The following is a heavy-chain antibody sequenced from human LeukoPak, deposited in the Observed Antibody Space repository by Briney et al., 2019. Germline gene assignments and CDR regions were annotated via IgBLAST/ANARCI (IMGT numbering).Heavy chain of an antibody. CDR1: GYTFTGYY. CDR3: ARDPVYYYGSGRENWFDP. Sequence: ASVKVSCKASGYTFTGYYMHWVRQAPGQGLEWMGWINPNSGGTNYAQKLQGRVTMTTDTSTSTAYMELRSLRSDDTAVYYCARDPVYYYGSGRENWFDPWGQGTLVTVSS. D-gene: IGHD3-10*01. CDR2: INPNSGGT. V-gene: IGHV1-2*02. J-gene: IGHJ5*02.